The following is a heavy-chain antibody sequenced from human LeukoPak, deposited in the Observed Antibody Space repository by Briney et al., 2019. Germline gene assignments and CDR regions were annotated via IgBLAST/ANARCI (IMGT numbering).Heavy chain of an antibody. Sequence: GGSLRLSCAASGFTFSSYAMSWVRQTPGKGLEWVSAISGSGGSTYYADSVKGRFTISRDNSKNTLYLQMNSLRAEDTAVYYCAKDLGSGWTFPDYWGQGTLVTASS. V-gene: IGHV3-23*01. CDR1: GFTFSSYA. J-gene: IGHJ4*02. CDR2: ISGSGGST. D-gene: IGHD6-19*01. CDR3: AKDLGSGWTFPDY.